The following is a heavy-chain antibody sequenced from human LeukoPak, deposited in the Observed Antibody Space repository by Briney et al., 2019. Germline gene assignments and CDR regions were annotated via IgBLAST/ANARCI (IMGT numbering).Heavy chain of an antibody. D-gene: IGHD3-10*01. CDR1: RYTFTGYY. CDR2: INPNSGAT. J-gene: IGHJ5*02. Sequence: ASVKVSCKASRYTFTGYYMHWVRQAPGQGLEWMGWINPNSGATYYAQKFQGRVTMTRDTSISTAYMELSSLRYDDTAVYYCATNILVRDIINWFDPWGQGTLVTVSS. CDR3: ATNILVRDIINWFDP. V-gene: IGHV1-2*02.